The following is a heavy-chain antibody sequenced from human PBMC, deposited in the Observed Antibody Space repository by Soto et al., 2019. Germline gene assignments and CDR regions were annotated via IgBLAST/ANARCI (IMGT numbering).Heavy chain of an antibody. D-gene: IGHD3-22*01. CDR1: GFTFSSYA. CDR3: ARPITMIVVVITYFDY. V-gene: IGHV3-30-3*01. J-gene: IGHJ4*02. CDR2: ISYDGSNK. Sequence: GGSLRLSCAASGFTFSSYAMHWVRKAPGKGLEWVAVISYDGSNKYYADSVKGRFTISRDNSKNTLYLQMNSLRAEDTAVYYCARPITMIVVVITYFDYWGQGTLVTVSS.